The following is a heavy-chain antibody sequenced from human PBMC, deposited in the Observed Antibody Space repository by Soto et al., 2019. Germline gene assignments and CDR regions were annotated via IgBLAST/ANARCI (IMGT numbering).Heavy chain of an antibody. CDR1: GFSFRSYG. J-gene: IGHJ6*02. CDR2: IWFYGSNK. D-gene: IGHD3-3*01. Sequence: GGALRLSCAASGFSFRSYGMHWGRQAPGKGPGWVAVIWFYGSNKYYADSVQGRFTISRDNSKNTLYLHMNSLRAEDTAVYYCARDPPFWSEFDTWGMDVWGQGTTVTV. CDR3: ARDPPFWSEFDTWGMDV. V-gene: IGHV3-33*01.